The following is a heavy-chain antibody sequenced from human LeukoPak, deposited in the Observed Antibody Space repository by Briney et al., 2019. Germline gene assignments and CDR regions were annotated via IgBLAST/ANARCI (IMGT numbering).Heavy chain of an antibody. J-gene: IGHJ3*02. V-gene: IGHV3-15*01. CDR2: IKGKTDGGTT. CDR1: GFTFSNAW. Sequence: GSLGLSCAASGFTFSNAWMSWVRQAPGNGLEWLGRIKGKTDGGTTDYAAPVKGRFTISRDDSKNTLYLQMNSLKTEDTAVYYCVGYCSGGNCPNAFDIWGQGTMVTVSS. D-gene: IGHD2-15*01. CDR3: VGYCSGGNCPNAFDI.